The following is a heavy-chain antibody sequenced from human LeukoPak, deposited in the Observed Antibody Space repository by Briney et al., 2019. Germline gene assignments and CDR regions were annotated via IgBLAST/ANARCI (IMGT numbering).Heavy chain of an antibody. V-gene: IGHV1-3*03. D-gene: IGHD3-22*01. Sequence: AASVKVSCKASGYTLANYAMHWVRQAPGQRLEWMGWINAGKGNTKYSQEFQGRVTITRDTSASTAYMELNSLRSEDMAVYYCARGGYYDSSGVFDYWGQGTLVTVSS. CDR2: INAGKGNT. CDR3: ARGGYYDSSGVFDY. J-gene: IGHJ4*02. CDR1: GYTLANYA.